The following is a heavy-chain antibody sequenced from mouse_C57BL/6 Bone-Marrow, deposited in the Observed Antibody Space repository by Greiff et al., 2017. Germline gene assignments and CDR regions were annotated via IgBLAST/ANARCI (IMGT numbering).Heavy chain of an antibody. V-gene: IGHV1-47*01. CDR1: GYTFTTYP. J-gene: IGHJ2*01. D-gene: IGHD5-1*01. CDR2: FHPYNDDT. CDR3: SRSSTFFYYFDY. Sequence: VQLQQSGAELVKPGASVKMSCKASGYTFTTYPIEWMKQNHGKSLEWIGNFHPYNDDTKYNQKFKGKATLTVEKSSNTVYLELSRLTSDDSAVXYCSRSSTFFYYFDYWGQGTTLTVSS.